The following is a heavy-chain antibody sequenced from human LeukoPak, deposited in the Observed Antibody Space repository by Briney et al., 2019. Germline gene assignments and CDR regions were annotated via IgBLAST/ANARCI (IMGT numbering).Heavy chain of an antibody. D-gene: IGHD3-3*01. V-gene: IGHV3-30*19. CDR1: GFTFSSYG. Sequence: GGSLRLSCAASGFTFSSYGMHWVRLAPGKGLEWVAVISYDGSNKYYADSVKGRFTISRDNSKNTLYLQMNSLRAEDTAVYYCARGVGVASIDYWGQGTLVTVSS. J-gene: IGHJ4*02. CDR2: ISYDGSNK. CDR3: ARGVGVASIDY.